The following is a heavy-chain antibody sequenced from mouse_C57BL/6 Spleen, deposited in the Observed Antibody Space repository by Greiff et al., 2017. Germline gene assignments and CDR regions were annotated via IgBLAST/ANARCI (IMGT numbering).Heavy chain of an antibody. CDR1: GYTFTDYY. D-gene: IGHD2-3*01. CDR2: INPNNGGT. Sequence: VQLQQSGPELVKPGASVKISCKASGYTFTDYYMNWVKQSHGKSLEWIGDINPNNGGTSYNQKFKGKATLTVDKSSSTAYMELRSLTSEDSAVYYCAKRRYYDGYYDWYFDVWGTGTTVTVSS. CDR3: AKRRYYDGYYDWYFDV. V-gene: IGHV1-26*01. J-gene: IGHJ1*03.